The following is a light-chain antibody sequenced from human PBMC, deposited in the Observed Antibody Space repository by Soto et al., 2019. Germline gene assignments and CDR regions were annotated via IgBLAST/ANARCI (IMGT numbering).Light chain of an antibody. CDR1: QRGSSN. J-gene: IGKJ5*01. V-gene: IGKV3-15*01. Sequence: EIVMTQCPATLSVSPGESATLSCRASQRGSSNVDWYQQKPGQAPRLLSDEISSRATVGPARFSGSGSGTEFTLSSSGLQSEAFAVYFCQQYHNGPCSFGQGTRLEIK. CDR3: QQYHNGPCS. CDR2: EIS.